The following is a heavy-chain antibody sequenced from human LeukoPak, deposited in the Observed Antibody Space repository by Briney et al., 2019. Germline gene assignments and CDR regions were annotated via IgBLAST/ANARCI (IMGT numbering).Heavy chain of an antibody. CDR1: GFTFSSYS. CDR3: ARAHVVGSSWPFDY. J-gene: IGHJ4*02. V-gene: IGHV3-21*01. CDR2: ISSSSSYI. D-gene: IGHD6-13*01. Sequence: GGSLRLSCAASGFTFSSYSMNWVRQAPGKGLEWVSSISSSSSYIYYADSVKGRFTISRDNAKNSLYLQMNSLRAEDTAVYYCARAHVVGSSWPFDYWGQGTLVTVSS.